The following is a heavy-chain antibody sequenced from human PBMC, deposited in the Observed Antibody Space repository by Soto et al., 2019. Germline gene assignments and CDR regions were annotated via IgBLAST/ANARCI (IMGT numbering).Heavy chain of an antibody. CDR1: GYTFTSYG. D-gene: IGHD3-3*01. CDR3: TRNYDFWSGGPTKFDY. CDR2: ISAYNGNT. Sequence: QVQLVQSGAEVKKPGASVKVSCKASGYTFTSYGISWVRQAPGQGLEWMGWISAYNGNTNYAQKLQGRVTMTTDTSTSTADMELRSLRSDDTAVYYCTRNYDFWSGGPTKFDYWGQGTLVTVSS. J-gene: IGHJ4*02. V-gene: IGHV1-18*01.